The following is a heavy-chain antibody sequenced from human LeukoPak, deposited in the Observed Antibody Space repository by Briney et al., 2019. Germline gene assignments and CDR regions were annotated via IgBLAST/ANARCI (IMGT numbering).Heavy chain of an antibody. Sequence: RASVKVSCKASGGTFSSYAISWVRQAPGQGLEWMGGIIPIFGTANYAQKFQGRVTITADESTSTAYMELSSPRSEDTAVYYCARASFFEFGVVIIDRYYFDYWGQGTLVTVSS. V-gene: IGHV1-69*13. CDR2: IIPIFGTA. CDR3: ARASFFEFGVVIIDRYYFDY. J-gene: IGHJ4*02. CDR1: GGTFSSYA. D-gene: IGHD3-3*01.